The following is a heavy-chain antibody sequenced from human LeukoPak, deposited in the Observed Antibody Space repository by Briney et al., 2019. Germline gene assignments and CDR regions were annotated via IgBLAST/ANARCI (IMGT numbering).Heavy chain of an antibody. CDR2: IYHSGST. J-gene: IGHJ4*02. CDR1: GYSISSGYD. CDR3: ARHSSSRGSIDY. D-gene: IGHD6-13*01. V-gene: IGHV4-38-2*01. Sequence: SETLSLTCAVSGYSISSGYDWGWIRQPPGKGLGWIGIIYHSGSTYYNPSLKSRVTTSVDTSKNQFSLKLSSVTAGDTAVYYCARHSSSRGSIDYWGQGTLVTVSS.